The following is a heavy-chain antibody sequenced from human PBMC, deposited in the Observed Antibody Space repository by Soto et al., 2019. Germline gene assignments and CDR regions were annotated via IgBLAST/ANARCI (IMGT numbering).Heavy chain of an antibody. CDR3: ARDLIDYDFWSGYSSNWFDP. CDR2: INSDGSST. J-gene: IGHJ5*02. D-gene: IGHD3-3*01. Sequence: GGSLRLSCAASGFTFSSYWMHWVRQAPGKGLVWVSRINSDGSSTSYADSVKGRFTISRDNAKNTLYLQMNSLRAEDTAVYYCARDLIDYDFWSGYSSNWFDPWGKGTLVTVSS. CDR1: GFTFSSYW. V-gene: IGHV3-74*01.